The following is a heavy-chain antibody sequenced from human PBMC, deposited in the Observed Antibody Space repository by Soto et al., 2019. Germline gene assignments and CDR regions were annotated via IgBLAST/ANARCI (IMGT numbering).Heavy chain of an antibody. Sequence: ASVKVSCKSSGYTFTTHGMHCVRQAPGQRLEWMGWINAGNGYTKYSQKFQGRVTITRDTSASTTYMELSSLRAEDTAVYYCVVDTSGLLDYWGQGTQVTVSS. V-gene: IGHV1-3*01. J-gene: IGHJ4*02. D-gene: IGHD3-22*01. CDR3: VVDTSGLLDY. CDR1: GYTFTTHG. CDR2: INAGNGYT.